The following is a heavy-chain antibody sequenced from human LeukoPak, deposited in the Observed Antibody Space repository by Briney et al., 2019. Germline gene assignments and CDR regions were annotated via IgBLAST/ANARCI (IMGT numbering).Heavy chain of an antibody. CDR1: GLTFSSYS. CDR3: ARLRRNNDNSGYYYYYDY. Sequence: GGSLRLSCAVSGLTFSSYSFNWVRQAPGKGLEWVSSIPPTVSYIYYADSVKGRFTISRDNAKNSLYLQMNSLRAEDTAVYYCARLRRNNDNSGYYYYYDYWGQGTLVTVSS. J-gene: IGHJ4*02. D-gene: IGHD3-22*01. CDR2: IPPTVSYI. V-gene: IGHV3-21*01.